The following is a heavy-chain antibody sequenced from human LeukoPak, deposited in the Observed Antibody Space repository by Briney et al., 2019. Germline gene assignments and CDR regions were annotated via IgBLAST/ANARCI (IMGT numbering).Heavy chain of an antibody. D-gene: IGHD2-8*02. Sequence: PSETLSLTCPVSGGSISSYCRSWIRQPAGKGLEWIGRIYTSGSTNYNPSLKSRVTMSVDTSKNQFSLKLSSVTAADTAVYYCARQGTGYQYYFDYWGQGTLVTVSS. CDR3: ARQGTGYQYYFDY. V-gene: IGHV4-4*07. CDR2: IYTSGST. J-gene: IGHJ4*02. CDR1: GGSISSYC.